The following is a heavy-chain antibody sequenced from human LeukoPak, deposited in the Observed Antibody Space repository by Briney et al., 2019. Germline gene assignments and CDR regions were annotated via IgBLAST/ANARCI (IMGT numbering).Heavy chain of an antibody. CDR3: AKARGYSYGILNDAFDI. Sequence: GRSLRLSCAASGFTFDDYAMHWVRQAPGKGLEWVSGISWNSGSIGYADSVKGRFTISRDNAKNSLYLQMNSLRAGDTALYYCAKARGYSYGILNDAFDIWGQGTMVTVSS. V-gene: IGHV3-9*01. CDR1: GFTFDDYA. D-gene: IGHD5-18*01. CDR2: ISWNSGSI. J-gene: IGHJ3*02.